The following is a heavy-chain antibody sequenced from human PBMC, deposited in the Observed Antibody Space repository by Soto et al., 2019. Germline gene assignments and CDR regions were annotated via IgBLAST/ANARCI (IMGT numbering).Heavy chain of an antibody. CDR1: GFTFSSYS. J-gene: IGHJ6*02. V-gene: IGHV3-48*02. CDR2: ISSSSSTI. D-gene: IGHD1-26*01. Sequence: GGSLRLSCAASGFTFSSYSMNWVRQAPGKGLEWVSYISSSSSTIYYADSVKGRFTISRDNAKNSLYLQMNSLRDEDTAVYYCAREGGNKWELHGDYYYYGMDVWGQGTTVTVSS. CDR3: AREGGNKWELHGDYYYYGMDV.